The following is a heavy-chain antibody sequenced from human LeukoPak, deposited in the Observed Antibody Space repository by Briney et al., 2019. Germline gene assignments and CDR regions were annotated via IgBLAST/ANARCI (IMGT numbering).Heavy chain of an antibody. CDR2: ISWNRGSI. V-gene: IGHV3-9*03. CDR1: GCTFDDYG. CDR3: AKGAGNGYYDAFDI. J-gene: IGHJ3*02. D-gene: IGHD3-3*01. Sequence: GGSLRLSCAASGCTFDDYGMHWVRQAPGKGVEWVSGISWNRGSIGYADSVKGRFTISRDNAKNSLYLQMNSLRVEDMTLYYCAKGAGNGYYDAFDIWGQGTMVTVSS.